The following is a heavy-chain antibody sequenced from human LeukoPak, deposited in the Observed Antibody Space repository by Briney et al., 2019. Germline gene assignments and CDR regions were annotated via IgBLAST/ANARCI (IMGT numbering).Heavy chain of an antibody. CDR2: FDPEDGET. Sequence: GASVKVSCKVSGYTLTELSMHWVRQAPGKGLEWMGGFDPEDGETIYAQKFQGRVTMTEDTSTDTAYMELSSLRAEDTAVYYCARESGIAAAGIRHFDYWGQGTLVTVSS. CDR1: GYTLTELS. V-gene: IGHV1-24*01. CDR3: ARESGIAAAGIRHFDY. D-gene: IGHD6-13*01. J-gene: IGHJ4*02.